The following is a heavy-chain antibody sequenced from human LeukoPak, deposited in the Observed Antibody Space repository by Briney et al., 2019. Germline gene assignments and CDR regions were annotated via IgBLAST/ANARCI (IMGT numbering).Heavy chain of an antibody. Sequence: GSLRLSCAASGFTFSTYAMSWVRQAPGKGLEWVSAISNSGSSTYCADSVKGRFTISRDTSKNTLYLQMNSLRAEDTAVYYCAKGRTLDYWGQGTLVTVSS. CDR2: ISNSGSST. J-gene: IGHJ4*02. V-gene: IGHV3-23*01. CDR1: GFTFSTYA. CDR3: AKGRTLDY.